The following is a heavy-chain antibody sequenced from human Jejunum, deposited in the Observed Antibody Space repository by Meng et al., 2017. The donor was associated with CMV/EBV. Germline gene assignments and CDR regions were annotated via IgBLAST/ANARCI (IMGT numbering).Heavy chain of an antibody. CDR2: ISSSGST. CDR3: ARGESRGYYYFDY. V-gene: IGHV4-4*07. Sequence: QVPLQEADPGLGRPSETLSLTCSVSGDSINNHFWSWIRQPAGKKLEWIGRISSSGSTNYTPSFKSRVIMSLDTSNNQFFLKLTSVTAADTALYYCARGESRGYYYFDYWGQGILVTVSS. J-gene: IGHJ4*02. CDR1: GDSINNHF. D-gene: IGHD3-22*01.